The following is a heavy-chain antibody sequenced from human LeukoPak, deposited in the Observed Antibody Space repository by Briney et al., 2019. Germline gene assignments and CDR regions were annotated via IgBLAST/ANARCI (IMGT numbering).Heavy chain of an antibody. CDR1: GYTFSDYG. D-gene: IGHD3-22*01. Sequence: ASVKVSFKASGYTFSDYGISWVRQAPGQGLEWMGWISTYSGNTNYAQKLQGRVAMTTDTSTSTAYMELRSLRSDDTAVYCCARDCDRSGYYCYWGQGTLVTVSS. J-gene: IGHJ4*02. CDR3: ARDCDRSGYYCY. CDR2: ISTYSGNT. V-gene: IGHV1-18*01.